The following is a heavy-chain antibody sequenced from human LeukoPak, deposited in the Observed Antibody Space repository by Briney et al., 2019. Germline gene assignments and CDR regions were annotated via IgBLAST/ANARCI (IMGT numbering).Heavy chain of an antibody. CDR3: ARVGAYCGGDCYSAFDI. Sequence: GGSLRLSCAASGFTFSSYWMHWVRQAPGKGLVWVSRINSDGSSTSYADSVKGRFTISRDNAKNTLYLQMNSLRAEDTAVYYCARVGAYCGGDCYSAFDIWGQGTMVTVSS. CDR2: INSDGSST. D-gene: IGHD2-21*02. CDR1: GFTFSSYW. V-gene: IGHV3-74*01. J-gene: IGHJ3*02.